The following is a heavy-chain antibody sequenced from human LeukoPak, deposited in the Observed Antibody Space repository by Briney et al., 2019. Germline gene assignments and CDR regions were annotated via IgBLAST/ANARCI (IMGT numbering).Heavy chain of an antibody. CDR1: GYTFNSYY. V-gene: IGHV1-46*02. Sequence: ASVKISCKASGYTFNSYYIHWVRQAPGQGLEWMAIINPSGGTTSCAQKFQGRVAMTRDMSTSTVYMELSRLRSDDTAVYYCAREAWLRTYYYYYYMDVWGKGTTVTVSS. D-gene: IGHD5-12*01. J-gene: IGHJ6*03. CDR2: INPSGGTT. CDR3: AREAWLRTYYYYYYMDV.